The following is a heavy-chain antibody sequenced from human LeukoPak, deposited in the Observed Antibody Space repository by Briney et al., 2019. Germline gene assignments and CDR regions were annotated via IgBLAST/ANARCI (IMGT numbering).Heavy chain of an antibody. CDR2: IIPILGIA. CDR1: GGTFSSYT. Sequence: ASVKVSCKASGGTFSSYTISWVRQPPGQGLEWMGRIIPILGIANYAQKFQGRVTITADKSTSTAYMELSSLRSEDTAVYYCARGYCSSTSCYRSDYWGQGTLVTVSS. D-gene: IGHD2-2*01. CDR3: ARGYCSSTSCYRSDY. J-gene: IGHJ4*02. V-gene: IGHV1-69*02.